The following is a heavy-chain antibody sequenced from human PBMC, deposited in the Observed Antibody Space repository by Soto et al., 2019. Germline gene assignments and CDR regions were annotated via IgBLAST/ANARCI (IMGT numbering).Heavy chain of an antibody. V-gene: IGHV3-72*01. CDR1: GFTFSDHY. CDR3: VRESQKGRIIDY. Sequence: EVQLVESGGGLVQPGGSLRLSCAASGFTFSDHYLDWVRQAPGKGLEWVGRGRNKANSYTTGYAASGEGRFTISRDDSKTSLYLQTNSLKTKVTSVYYWVRESQKGRIIDYWSQGTLVTVSS. J-gene: IGHJ4*02. CDR2: GRNKANSYTT.